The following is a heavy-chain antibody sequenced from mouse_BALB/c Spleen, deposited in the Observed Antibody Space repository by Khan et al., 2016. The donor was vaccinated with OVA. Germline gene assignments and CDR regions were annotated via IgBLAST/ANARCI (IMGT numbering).Heavy chain of an antibody. CDR1: GFTFSSFV. CDR2: TSSAATHT. V-gene: IGHV5-9-1*01. CDR3: TNGNYGWFAY. Sequence: EVALVESGGGLVEPGGSLKLSCAASGFTFSSFVMSCVRQTAEKRLEWVATTSSAATHTYYPDSIKWRYTNSRDNAKNTLYVHINGQRSDYTDIYYCTNGNYGWFAYWGLGTLVTVST. J-gene: IGHJ3*01. D-gene: IGHD2-1*01.